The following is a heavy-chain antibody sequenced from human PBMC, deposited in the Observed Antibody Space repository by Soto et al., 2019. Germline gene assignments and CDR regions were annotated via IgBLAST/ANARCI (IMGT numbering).Heavy chain of an antibody. CDR1: GFTFSSYW. CDR3: ARLAAQPY. D-gene: IGHD6-25*01. CDR2: ISSDGSST. J-gene: IGHJ4*02. Sequence: PGGSLRLSCAASGFTFSSYWMHWVRQAPGKGLVWVSGISSDGSSTSYADSVKGRFTISSDNAKNTLYLQMNSLRAEDTAVYYCARLAAQPYWGQGTLVTVSS. V-gene: IGHV3-74*01.